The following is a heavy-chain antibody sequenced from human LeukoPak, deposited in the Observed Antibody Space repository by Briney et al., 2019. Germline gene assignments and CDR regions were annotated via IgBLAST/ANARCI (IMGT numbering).Heavy chain of an antibody. V-gene: IGHV5-51*01. D-gene: IGHD6-13*01. CDR3: ARHGIAAAGIDY. CDR2: IYPGDSDT. CDR1: GGTFSSYA. Sequence: ASVKVSCKASGGTFSSYAISWVRQAPGQGLEWMGIIYPGDSDTRYSPSFQGQVTTSADKSISTAYLQWSSLKASDTAMYYCARHGIAAAGIDYWGQGTLVTVSS. J-gene: IGHJ4*02.